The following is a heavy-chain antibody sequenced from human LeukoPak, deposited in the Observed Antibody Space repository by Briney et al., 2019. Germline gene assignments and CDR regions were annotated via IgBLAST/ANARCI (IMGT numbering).Heavy chain of an antibody. Sequence: SETLSLTCTVSGGSISSSSYYWGWLRQPPGKGLEWLSCISDSGEPYYNSSLKSQVTMSVETSKNQFSLRLSSVTAADTSVYFCAIQVLREPPSGDNCGGEGTLVTVSS. D-gene: IGHD2-15*01. CDR1: GGSISSSSYY. V-gene: IGHV4-39*01. CDR2: ISDSGEP. CDR3: AIQVLREPPSGDNC. J-gene: IGHJ4*02.